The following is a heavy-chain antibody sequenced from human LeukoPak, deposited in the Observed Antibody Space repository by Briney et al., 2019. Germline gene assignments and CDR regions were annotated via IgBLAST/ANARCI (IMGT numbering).Heavy chain of an antibody. CDR1: GYTFTGYY. V-gene: IGHV1-2*02. D-gene: IGHD6-13*01. Sequence: ASVKVSCKASGYTFTGYYMHWVRQAPGQGLEWMGWINPNSGSTNYAQKFQGRVTMTRDTSISTAYMELSRLRSDDTAVYYCARAGKSQLVEDYWGQGTLVTVSS. CDR3: ARAGKSQLVEDY. CDR2: INPNSGST. J-gene: IGHJ4*02.